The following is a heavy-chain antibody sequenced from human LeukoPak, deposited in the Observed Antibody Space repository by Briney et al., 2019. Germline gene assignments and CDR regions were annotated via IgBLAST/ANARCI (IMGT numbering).Heavy chain of an antibody. J-gene: IGHJ5*02. V-gene: IGHV1-2*02. D-gene: IGHD3-3*01. CDR1: GGTFSSYA. Sequence: ASVKVSCKASGGTFSSYAISRVRQAPGQGLEWMGWINPNSGGTNYAQKFQGRVTMTRDTSISTAYMELSRLRSDDTAVYYCARTRDQLRFLEWLFDPWGQGTLVTVSS. CDR3: ARTRDQLRFLEWLFDP. CDR2: INPNSGGT.